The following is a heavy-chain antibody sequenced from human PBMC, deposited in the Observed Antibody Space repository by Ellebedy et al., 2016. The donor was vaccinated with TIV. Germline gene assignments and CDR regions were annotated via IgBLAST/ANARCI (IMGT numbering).Heavy chain of an antibody. D-gene: IGHD3-16*01. CDR3: ARDVASSATRGPWFDP. V-gene: IGHV4-59*12. CDR1: GGSTSHYY. CDR2: IYHMGSA. Sequence: SETLSLXXTLSGGSTSHYYWSRIRQSPGKGLERIGDIYHMGSANYNPSLKSRVTISMDTSKNQFSLTLFSVTPADTAVYYCARDVASSATRGPWFDPWGQGARVTISS. J-gene: IGHJ5*02.